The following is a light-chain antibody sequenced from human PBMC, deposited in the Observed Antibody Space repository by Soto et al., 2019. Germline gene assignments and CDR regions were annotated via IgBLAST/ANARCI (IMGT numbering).Light chain of an antibody. CDR1: QGISNS. Sequence: DIQMTQSPSAMSASVGDRVTITCRASQGISNSLAWFQQKPGTVPKRLIYGASSLQSGVPSRFSGSGPGTVFTLTTSSLQPEDFGTYYFLQHESYPCTFGQGTKIEIK. CDR3: LQHESYPCT. CDR2: GAS. J-gene: IGKJ2*01. V-gene: IGKV1-17*03.